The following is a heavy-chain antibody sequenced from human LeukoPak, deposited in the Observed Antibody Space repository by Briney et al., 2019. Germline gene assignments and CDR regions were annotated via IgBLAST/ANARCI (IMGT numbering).Heavy chain of an antibody. V-gene: IGHV1-8*03. CDR3: AGARTTSCYSCSFPDY. CDR1: GYTFTSYD. J-gene: IGHJ4*02. CDR2: MNPNSGNT. Sequence: ASVKVSCKASGYTFTSYDINWVRQATGQGLEWMGWMNPNSGNTGYAQKFQGRVTITRNTSISTAYMELSSLRSEDTAVYYCAGARTTSCYSCSFPDYWGQGTLVTVSS. D-gene: IGHD2-2*02.